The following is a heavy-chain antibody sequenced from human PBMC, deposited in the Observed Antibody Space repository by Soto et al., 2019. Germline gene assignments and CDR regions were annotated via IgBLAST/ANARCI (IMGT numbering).Heavy chain of an antibody. CDR2: IIPILGIA. D-gene: IGHD2-15*01. J-gene: IGHJ5*02. CDR1: GGTFSSYT. CDR3: ASENSRYCSGGSCYDDNWFDP. Sequence: QVQLVQSGAEVKKPGSSVKVSCKASGGTFSSYTISWVRQAPGQGLEWMGRIIPILGIANYAQKFQGRVTITADKSTSTAYMELSSLRSEDTAVYYCASENSRYCSGGSCYDDNWFDPWGQGTLVTVSS. V-gene: IGHV1-69*02.